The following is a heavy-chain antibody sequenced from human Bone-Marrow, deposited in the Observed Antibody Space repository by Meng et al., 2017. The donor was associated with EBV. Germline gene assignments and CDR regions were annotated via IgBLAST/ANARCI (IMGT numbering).Heavy chain of an antibody. V-gene: IGHV1-69*01. J-gene: IGHJ4*02. Sequence: QVRLWQQGGEVKKPGASVTAPCKTSGGTFRSDAISWVRQAPGQGLVWMGGLIPMTGVAHYAQKFQDRVSIIADESTSTHYLELSSLRSEDTAIYFCASESGRGFTPDYWGQGTLVTVSS. CDR3: ASESGRGFTPDY. CDR1: GGTFRSDA. CDR2: LIPMTGVA. D-gene: IGHD3-10*01.